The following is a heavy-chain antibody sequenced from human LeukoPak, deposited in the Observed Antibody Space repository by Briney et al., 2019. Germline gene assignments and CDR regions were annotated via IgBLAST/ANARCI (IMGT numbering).Heavy chain of an antibody. J-gene: IGHJ6*02. Sequence: PGGSLRLSCAASGFTFDDYAMHWVRQAPGKGLEWVSGISCNSGSIGYADSVKGRFTISRDNAKNSLYLQMNSLRAEDTALYYCAKEISSGWYGMGYYYYYGMDVWGQGTTVTVSS. CDR1: GFTFDDYA. CDR2: ISCNSGSI. CDR3: AKEISSGWYGMGYYYYYGMDV. V-gene: IGHV3-9*01. D-gene: IGHD6-19*01.